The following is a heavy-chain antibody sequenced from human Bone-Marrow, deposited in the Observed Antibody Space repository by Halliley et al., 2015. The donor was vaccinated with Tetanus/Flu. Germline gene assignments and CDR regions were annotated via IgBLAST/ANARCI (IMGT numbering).Heavy chain of an antibody. V-gene: IGHV3-30-3*01. CDR2: VSYDGSNK. Sequence: SLRLSCAASGFTFSNYAMNWVRQAPGKGLEWVAVVSYDGSNKYYADSVKRRFSIFRDNSKNTLSLHMKSLKPEDTAVYYCARDGEIQLGFSVAGLFDFDSWGQGTLVTVSS. J-gene: IGHJ4*02. D-gene: IGHD6-19*01. CDR3: ARDGEIQLGFSVAGLFDFDS. CDR1: GFTFSNYA.